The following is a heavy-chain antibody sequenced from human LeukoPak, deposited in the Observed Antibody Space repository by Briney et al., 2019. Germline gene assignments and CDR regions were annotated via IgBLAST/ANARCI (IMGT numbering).Heavy chain of an antibody. Sequence: PSETLSLTCAVSGYSISSGYYWGWIRPPPGKGLEWIGSIYHSGSTYYNPSLKSRVTISVDTSKNQFSLKLSSVTSADTAVYYCARRRSITGTTYYYYYYMDVWGKGTTVTVSS. CDR1: GYSISSGYY. D-gene: IGHD1-7*01. CDR2: IYHSGST. V-gene: IGHV4-38-2*01. J-gene: IGHJ6*03. CDR3: ARRRSITGTTYYYYYYMDV.